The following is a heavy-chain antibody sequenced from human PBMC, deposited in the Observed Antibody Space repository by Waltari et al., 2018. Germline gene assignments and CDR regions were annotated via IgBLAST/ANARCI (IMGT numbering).Heavy chain of an antibody. CDR1: GFTFSSYS. Sequence: EVQLVESGGGLVKPGGSLRLSCAASGFTFSSYSMNWVRQAPGKGMEWVSAISSSRSYIYYADSVKGRFTISRDNAKNALYLQMNSLRAEDTAVYYCARGWVGATYDYWGQGTLVTVSS. CDR2: ISSSRSYI. V-gene: IGHV3-21*01. CDR3: ARGWVGATYDY. J-gene: IGHJ4*02. D-gene: IGHD1-26*01.